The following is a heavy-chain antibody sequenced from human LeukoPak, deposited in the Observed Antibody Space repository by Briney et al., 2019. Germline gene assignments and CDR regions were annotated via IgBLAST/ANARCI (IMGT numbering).Heavy chain of an antibody. J-gene: IGHJ4*02. D-gene: IGHD5-12*01. CDR2: INPNSGGT. CDR3: ARAWGYAHYYFDY. CDR1: GYTFTGYY. V-gene: IGHV1-2*02. Sequence: GASVKVSCKASGYTFTGYYMHWVRQAPGQGLEWMGWINPNSGGTNYAQKSQGRVTMTRDTSISTAYMELSRLRSDDTAVYYCARAWGYAHYYFDYWGQGTLVTVSS.